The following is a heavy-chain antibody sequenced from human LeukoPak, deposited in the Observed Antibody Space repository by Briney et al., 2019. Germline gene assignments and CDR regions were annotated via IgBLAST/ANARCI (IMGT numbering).Heavy chain of an antibody. Sequence: ASVKVSCKASGYTFTSYGISWVRQAPGQGLEWMGWVSAYNGNTNYAQTVQGRVTMTTDTSTTTAYMELRSLRSDDTAFYYCARDPPFLGFCSSPSCSRLDYWGQGTLVTVSS. CDR3: ARDPPFLGFCSSPSCSRLDY. D-gene: IGHD2-2*01. J-gene: IGHJ4*02. CDR1: GYTFTSYG. CDR2: VSAYNGNT. V-gene: IGHV1-18*01.